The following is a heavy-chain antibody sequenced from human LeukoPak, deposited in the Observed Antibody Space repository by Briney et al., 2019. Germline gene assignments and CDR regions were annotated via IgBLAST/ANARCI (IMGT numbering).Heavy chain of an antibody. Sequence: PGGSLRLSCAASGFPFGNYAMNWVRQAPGKGLEWVASISYDGSNKDYTDSVRGRFTIFRDNSKNTVSLQMNSLRSADTAVYYCARGDPSYFDWLLPTFDYWGQRLLVTVS. CDR2: ISYDGSNK. V-gene: IGHV3-30*04. CDR1: GFPFGNYA. J-gene: IGHJ4*02. D-gene: IGHD3-9*01. CDR3: ARGDPSYFDWLLPTFDY.